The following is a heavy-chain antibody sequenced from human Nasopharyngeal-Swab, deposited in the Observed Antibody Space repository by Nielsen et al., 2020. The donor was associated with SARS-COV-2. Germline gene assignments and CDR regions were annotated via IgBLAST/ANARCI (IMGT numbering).Heavy chain of an antibody. D-gene: IGHD3-10*01. CDR2: INPNSGGA. CDR3: AREMRDSSSGNDAFDV. Sequence: WGRQAPGQGLEWMGCINPNSGGATYAQKFEGRVTMTRATSRDTAYMELSVLRPDDTAVFYCAREMRDSSSGNDAFDVWGQGTRVTVSS. J-gene: IGHJ3*01. V-gene: IGHV1-2*02.